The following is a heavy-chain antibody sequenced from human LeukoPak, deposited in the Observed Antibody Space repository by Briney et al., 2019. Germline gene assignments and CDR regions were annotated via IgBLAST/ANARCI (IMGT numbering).Heavy chain of an antibody. V-gene: IGHV4-31*03. J-gene: IGHJ4*02. D-gene: IGHD2-2*02. CDR3: ARGGPRSVVPAAISQAFDY. CDR2: IYYSGST. CDR1: GGSISSGGYY. Sequence: SETLSLTCTVSGGSISSGGYYWSRIRQHPGKGLEWIGYIYYSGSTYYNPSLKSRVTISVDTSKNQFSLKLSSVTAADTAVYYCARGGPRSVVPAAISQAFDYWGQGTLVTVSS.